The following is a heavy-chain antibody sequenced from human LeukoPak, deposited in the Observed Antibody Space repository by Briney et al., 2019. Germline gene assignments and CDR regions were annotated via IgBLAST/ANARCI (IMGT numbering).Heavy chain of an antibody. Sequence: GGSLRLSCAASGFTFSSYNMNWVRQAPGKGLECVSYISSSSSYIYYADSVKGRFTISRDNSKNTLYLQMNSLRAEDTAVYYCAKDYGQWLALFDYWGQGTLVTVSS. CDR1: GFTFSSYN. CDR3: AKDYGQWLALFDY. CDR2: ISSSSSYI. J-gene: IGHJ4*02. D-gene: IGHD6-19*01. V-gene: IGHV3-21*01.